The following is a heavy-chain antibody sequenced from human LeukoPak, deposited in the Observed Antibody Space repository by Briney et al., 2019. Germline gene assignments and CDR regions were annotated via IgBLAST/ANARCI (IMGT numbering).Heavy chain of an antibody. Sequence: ASVKVSCKASGYTFTSYGINWVRQAPGQGPEWMGWISAYNGNTKYAQNLQGRVTMTTDTSTSTAYMELRSLRSDDTAVYYCATVGGSYVFDIWGQGTMVTVSS. CDR1: GYTFTSYG. CDR2: ISAYNGNT. CDR3: ATVGGSYVFDI. D-gene: IGHD1-26*01. V-gene: IGHV1-18*01. J-gene: IGHJ3*02.